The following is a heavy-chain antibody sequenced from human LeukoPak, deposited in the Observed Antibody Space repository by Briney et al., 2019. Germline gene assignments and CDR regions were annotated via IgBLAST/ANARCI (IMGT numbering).Heavy chain of an antibody. J-gene: IGHJ1*01. D-gene: IGHD6-19*01. CDR2: IRYDGSNK. CDR1: GFTFSSYG. CDR3: ANTPSSGWFQGYFQH. Sequence: GGSLRLSCAASGFTFSSYGMHWVRQAPGKGLEGVAFIRYDGSNKYYADSVKGRFTISRDNSKNTLYLQMNSLRAEDTAVYYCANTPSSGWFQGYFQHWGQGTLVTVSS. V-gene: IGHV3-30*02.